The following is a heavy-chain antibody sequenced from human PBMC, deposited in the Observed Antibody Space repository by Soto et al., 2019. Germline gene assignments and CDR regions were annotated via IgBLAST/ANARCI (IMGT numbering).Heavy chain of an antibody. V-gene: IGHV3-48*01. CDR1: GLVFRDYS. Sequence: GGPLRLSYVVSGLVFRDYSMNRVRKAPGKGLECVSYILNTGGTVYYADSLKGRFTISRDNARNSLYLQMDSLRSEYTAIYYCTSGGVSSGPGYWGQGTLVTVSS. D-gene: IGHD3-16*01. J-gene: IGHJ4*02. CDR2: ILNTGGTV. CDR3: TSGGVSSGPGY.